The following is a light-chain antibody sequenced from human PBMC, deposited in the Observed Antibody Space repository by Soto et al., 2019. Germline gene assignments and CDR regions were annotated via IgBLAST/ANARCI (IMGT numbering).Light chain of an antibody. CDR2: GAS. CDR1: QSVYSSH. CDR3: GHYDRSPCT. V-gene: IGKV3-20*01. J-gene: IGKJ1*01. Sequence: EIVLTQSPGTLSLSPGERATLSCRASQSVYSSHLAWYQQNPGQAPRLLIYGASGRATGIPDRFSGSGSGTHFSLTISSLEPEDFAGYYCGHYDRSPCTFGQGLKVEIK.